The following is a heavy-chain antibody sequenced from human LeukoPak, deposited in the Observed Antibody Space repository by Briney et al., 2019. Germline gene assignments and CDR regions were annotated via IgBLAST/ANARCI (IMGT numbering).Heavy chain of an antibody. CDR1: GYTFTGYY. V-gene: IGHV1-2*02. Sequence: ASVKVSCKASGYTFTGYYIHWVRQAPGQGLEWMGWVNPNSGDTNYAQKFQGRVTMTRNTSISTAYMELSSLRAEDTAVYYCASDINDAFDIWGQGTMVTVSS. CDR3: ASDINDAFDI. J-gene: IGHJ3*02. CDR2: VNPNSGDT.